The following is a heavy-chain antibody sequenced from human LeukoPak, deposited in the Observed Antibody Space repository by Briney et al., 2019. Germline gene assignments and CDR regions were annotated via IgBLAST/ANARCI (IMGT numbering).Heavy chain of an antibody. CDR3: ARMTRRSYGSGIRGAFDI. Sequence: PGGSLRLSCGASGFTFSSFGMHWVRQAPGKGLEWVAFIRFDGSNKYYADSVKGRFTISRENAKNSLYLQMNSLRAGDTAVYYCARMTRRSYGSGIRGAFDIWGRGTMVTVSS. D-gene: IGHD3-10*01. V-gene: IGHV3-30*02. J-gene: IGHJ3*02. CDR2: IRFDGSNK. CDR1: GFTFSSFG.